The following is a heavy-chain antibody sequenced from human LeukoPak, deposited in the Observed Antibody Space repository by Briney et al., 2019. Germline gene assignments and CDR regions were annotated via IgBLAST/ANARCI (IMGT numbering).Heavy chain of an antibody. Sequence: SETLSLTCTVSGGSISSYYWSWIRQPPGKGLEWIGYIYYSGSTNYNPSLKSRVTISVDTSKNQFSLKLSSVTAADTAVYYCARAHYYRAIYWGQGTLVTVSS. CDR1: GGSISSYY. CDR3: ARAHYYRAIY. D-gene: IGHD3-10*01. CDR2: IYYSGST. J-gene: IGHJ4*02. V-gene: IGHV4-59*01.